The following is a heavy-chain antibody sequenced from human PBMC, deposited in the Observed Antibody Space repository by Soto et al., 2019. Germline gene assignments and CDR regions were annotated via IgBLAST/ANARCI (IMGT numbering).Heavy chain of an antibody. J-gene: IGHJ6*02. CDR1: SGGSA. Sequence: SGGSAMHWVRQASGKGLEWVGRIRSKANSYATAYAASVKGRFTISRDDSKNTAYLQMNSRKTEDTAVDYCTTTYSSRGVVGAATNYCCGMDVWGQGTTVT. D-gene: IGHD2-15*01. CDR2: IRSKANSYAT. V-gene: IGHV3-73*01. CDR3: TTTYSSRGVVGAATNYCCGMDV.